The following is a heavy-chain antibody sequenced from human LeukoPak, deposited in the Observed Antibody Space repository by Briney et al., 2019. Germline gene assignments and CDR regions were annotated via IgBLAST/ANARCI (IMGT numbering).Heavy chain of an antibody. CDR3: ARDSDYYDSSGSFGY. Sequence: SETLSLTCTVSGGSISSYYWSWIRQPPGKGLEWIGYIYYSGSTNYNPSLKSRVTISVDTSKNQFSLKLSSATAADTAVYYCARDSDYYDSSGSFGYWGQGTLVTVSS. V-gene: IGHV4-59*01. CDR1: GGSISSYY. J-gene: IGHJ4*02. CDR2: IYYSGST. D-gene: IGHD3-22*01.